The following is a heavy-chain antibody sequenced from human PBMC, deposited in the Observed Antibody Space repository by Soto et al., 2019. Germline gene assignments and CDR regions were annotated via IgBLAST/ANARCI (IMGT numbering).Heavy chain of an antibody. CDR3: XXXXXXXXXXVFDI. V-gene: IGHV4-30-2*01. CDR1: GGSISSGGYS. Sequence: QLQLQESGSGLVKPSQTLSLTCAVSGGSISSGGYSWSWIRQPPGKGLEWIGYIYHSGSTYYNPSLKSRVXXXXXXXXXXXXXXXXXXXXXXXXXXXXXXXXXXXXXXVFDIWGQGTMVTVSS. J-gene: IGHJ3*02. CDR2: IYHSGST.